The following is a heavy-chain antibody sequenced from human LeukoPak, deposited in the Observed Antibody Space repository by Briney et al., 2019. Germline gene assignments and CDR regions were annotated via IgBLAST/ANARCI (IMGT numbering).Heavy chain of an antibody. J-gene: IGHJ4*02. CDR3: ARQRAYCGGDCYSDY. D-gene: IGHD2-21*02. CDR2: ISSSSSTI. V-gene: IGHV3-48*02. Sequence: GGSLRLSCAASGFTFSSYSMNWVRQAPGKGLEWVSYISSSSSTIYYADSVKGRFTISRGNAKNSLYLQMNSLRDEDTAVYYCARQRAYCGGDCYSDYWGQGTLVTVSS. CDR1: GFTFSSYS.